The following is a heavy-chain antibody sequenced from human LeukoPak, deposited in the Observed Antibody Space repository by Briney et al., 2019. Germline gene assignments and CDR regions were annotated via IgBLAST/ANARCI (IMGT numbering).Heavy chain of an antibody. J-gene: IGHJ4*02. V-gene: IGHV3-30-3*01. CDR3: AREDLRTPFFDY. CDR2: ISYDGGNK. CDR1: GFTFSSYA. D-gene: IGHD3/OR15-3a*01. Sequence: GRSLRLSCAASGFTFSSYAMHWVRQAPGKGLEWVAVISYDGGNKYYADSVKGRFTISRDNSKNTLYLQMNSLRAEDTAVYYCAREDLRTPFFDYWGQGTLVTVSS.